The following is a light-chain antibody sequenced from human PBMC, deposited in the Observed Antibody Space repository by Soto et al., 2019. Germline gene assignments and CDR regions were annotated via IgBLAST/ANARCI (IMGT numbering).Light chain of an antibody. CDR1: QSVLFSPNNKNY. V-gene: IGKV4-1*01. CDR3: QPYHSAPQS. CDR2: WAS. Sequence: DIVMTQSRDSLAVSLGERATINCKSSQSVLFSPNNKNYLAWYQQQTGQPPKLLIYWASTRKSGVPDRLSGIGSGTGFTLTISTLQAEYVAYYDCQPYHSAPQSVGQGTKVEIK. J-gene: IGKJ1*01.